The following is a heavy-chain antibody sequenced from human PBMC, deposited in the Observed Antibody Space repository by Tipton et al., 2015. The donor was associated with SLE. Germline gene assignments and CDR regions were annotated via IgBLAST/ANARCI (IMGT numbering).Heavy chain of an antibody. Sequence: TLSLTCTVSGAYISSTNNYWGWIRQPPGKGLEWIGGIYYGGNTYYNPSLKSRVTISVDTSKNQFSLKLISVTAADTAVYYCARLVLPLNIAAAGYYFDYWGQATLVTVSS. V-gene: IGHV4-39*01. D-gene: IGHD6-13*01. CDR3: ARLVLPLNIAAAGYYFDY. CDR1: GAYISSTNNY. J-gene: IGHJ4*02. CDR2: IYYGGNT.